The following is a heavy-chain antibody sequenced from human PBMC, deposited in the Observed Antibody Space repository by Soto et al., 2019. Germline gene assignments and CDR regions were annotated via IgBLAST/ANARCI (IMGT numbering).Heavy chain of an antibody. J-gene: IGHJ6*02. CDR2: IIPIFGTA. Sequence: ASVKVSCKASGGTFSSYAISWVRQAPGQGLEWMGGIIPIFGTANYAQKFQGRVTITADESTSTAYMELSSLRSEDTAVYYCARAALAHQRDLLRFLEWLLPSHDYYGMDVWGQGTTVTVSS. CDR1: GGTFSSYA. D-gene: IGHD3-3*01. V-gene: IGHV1-69*13. CDR3: ARAALAHQRDLLRFLEWLLPSHDYYGMDV.